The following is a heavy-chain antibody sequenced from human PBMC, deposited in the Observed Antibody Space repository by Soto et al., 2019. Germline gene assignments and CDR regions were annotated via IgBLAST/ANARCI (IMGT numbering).Heavy chain of an antibody. V-gene: IGHV4-61*01. CDR3: ARVGLGFGSSYSYGMDV. CDR2: IYYSGST. Sequence: QVQLQEAGPGLVKPSETLSLTCTVSGGSVSSGSYYWSWIRQPPGKGLEWIGYIYYSGSTNYNPSLKSRVTISVDTSKNQFSLKLSSVTAAGTAVYYCARVGLGFGSSYSYGMDVWGQGTTVTVSS. D-gene: IGHD3-16*01. J-gene: IGHJ6*02. CDR1: GGSVSSGSYY.